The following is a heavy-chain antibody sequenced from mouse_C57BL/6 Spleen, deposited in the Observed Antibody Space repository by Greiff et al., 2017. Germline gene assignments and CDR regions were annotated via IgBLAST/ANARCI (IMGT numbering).Heavy chain of an antibody. V-gene: IGHV1-81*01. CDR3: ARSDYDEGYAMDY. D-gene: IGHD2-4*01. CDR2: IYPRSGNT. J-gene: IGHJ4*01. CDR1: GYTFTSYG. Sequence: QVQLKQSGAELARPGASVKLSCKASGYTFTSYGISWVKQRTGQGLEWIGEIYPRSGNTYYNEKFKGKATLTADKSSSTAYMELRSLTSEDSAVYFCARSDYDEGYAMDYWGQGTSVTVSS.